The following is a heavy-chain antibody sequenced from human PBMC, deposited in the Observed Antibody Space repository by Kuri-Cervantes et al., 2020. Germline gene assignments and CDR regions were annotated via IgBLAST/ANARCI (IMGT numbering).Heavy chain of an antibody. D-gene: IGHD1-14*01. CDR3: ARDQYRASGPDY. Sequence: LSLTWAASGFTFSSYAMHWVRQAPGKGLEWVAVISYDGSNKYYADSVKGRFTISRDNSKNTLYLQMNSLRAEDTAVYYCARDQYRASGPDYWGQGTLVTVSS. CDR1: GFTFSSYA. J-gene: IGHJ4*02. CDR2: ISYDGSNK. V-gene: IGHV3-30-3*01.